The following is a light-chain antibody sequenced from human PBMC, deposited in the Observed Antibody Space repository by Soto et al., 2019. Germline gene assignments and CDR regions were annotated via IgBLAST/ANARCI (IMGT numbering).Light chain of an antibody. Sequence: DIKMTQSPSSLSASIGDRVTITCRASQDISAYLAWYQQKPGKVPNLLISAASTLQSGVPSRFSGSRSGTDFTLSISSRQSEDVATYYCQRYGGTPYTFGPGTKVDIK. J-gene: IGKJ3*01. CDR2: AAS. V-gene: IGKV1-27*01. CDR3: QRYGGTPYT. CDR1: QDISAY.